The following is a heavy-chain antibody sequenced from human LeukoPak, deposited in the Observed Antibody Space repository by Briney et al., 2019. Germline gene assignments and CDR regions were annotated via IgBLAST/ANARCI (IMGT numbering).Heavy chain of an antibody. CDR1: GGSISNYY. J-gene: IGHJ6*02. Sequence: SETLSLTCTVSGGSISNYYWSWIRQPPGKGLEWIGYISYSGSTNYNPSLRSRVTISVDTSKNQFSLKLSSVTAADTAVYYCARDNWNYGSSMDVWGQGTTVTVSS. V-gene: IGHV4-59*01. D-gene: IGHD1-7*01. CDR3: ARDNWNYGSSMDV. CDR2: ISYSGST.